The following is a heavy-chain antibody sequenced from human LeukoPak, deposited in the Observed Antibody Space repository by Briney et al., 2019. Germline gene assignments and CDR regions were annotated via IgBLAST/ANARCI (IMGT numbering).Heavy chain of an antibody. CDR1: GGTFINYA. V-gene: IGHV1-69*06. Sequence: ASVKVSCKASGGTFINYAFTWVRQAHGQGLEWVGGIIPIFGTTNYAQKFQGRLTIIADKSTSTAYMELSSLRFEDTAIYYCARGRYSSRWRYYSFYYYMDVWDKGTTVTVSS. CDR2: IIPIFGTT. CDR3: ARGRYSSRWRYYSFYYYMDV. J-gene: IGHJ6*03. D-gene: IGHD6-13*01.